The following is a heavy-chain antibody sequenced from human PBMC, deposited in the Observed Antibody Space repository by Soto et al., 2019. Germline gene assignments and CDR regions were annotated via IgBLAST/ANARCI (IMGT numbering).Heavy chain of an antibody. Sequence: SQTLSLTCAISGDSVSSNSAAWNWIRQSPSRGLEWLGRTYYRSKWYNDYAVSVKSRITINPDTSKNQFSLQLNSVTPEDTAVYYCARNPRGWDYGDYAFDYWGQGTLVTVSS. CDR3: ARNPRGWDYGDYAFDY. J-gene: IGHJ4*02. V-gene: IGHV6-1*01. D-gene: IGHD4-17*01. CDR1: GDSVSSNSAA. CDR2: TYYRSKWYN.